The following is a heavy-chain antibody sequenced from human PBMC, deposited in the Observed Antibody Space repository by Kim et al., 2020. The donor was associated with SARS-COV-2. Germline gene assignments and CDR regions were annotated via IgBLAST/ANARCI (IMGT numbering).Heavy chain of an antibody. CDR1: GGSFSGYY. Sequence: SETLSLTCAVYGGSFSGYYWSWIRQPPGKGLEWIGEINHSGSTNYNPSLKSRVTISVDTSKNQFSLKLSSVTAADTAVYYCARSVKETRRIIGVATTPALDYWGQGTLVTVSS. CDR2: INHSGST. D-gene: IGHD5-12*01. J-gene: IGHJ4*02. V-gene: IGHV4-34*01. CDR3: ARSVKETRRIIGVATTPALDY.